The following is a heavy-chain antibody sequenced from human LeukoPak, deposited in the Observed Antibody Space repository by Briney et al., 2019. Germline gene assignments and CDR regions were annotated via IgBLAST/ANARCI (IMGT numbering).Heavy chain of an antibody. J-gene: IGHJ4*02. CDR3: ARETGSYDY. CDR1: GFTFSSYE. V-gene: IGHV3-48*03. CDR2: ISSSGSTV. Sequence: GGSLRLSCAASGFTFSSYEMNWVRQAPGKGLEWVSYISSSGSTVYYADSVKGRFTIPRDNAKNSLYLQMNSLRAEDTAVYYCARETGSYDYWGQGTLVTVSS. D-gene: IGHD3-9*01.